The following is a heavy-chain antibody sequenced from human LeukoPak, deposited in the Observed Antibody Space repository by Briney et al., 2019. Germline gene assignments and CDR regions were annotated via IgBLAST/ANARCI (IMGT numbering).Heavy chain of an antibody. CDR3: ARGGSSSGWYAPLRYFDL. J-gene: IGHJ2*01. Sequence: SETLSLTCAVYGGSFSGYYWSWIRQPPGKGLEWIGEINHSGSTNYNPSLKSRVTISVDTSKNQFSLKPSSVTAADTAVYYCARGGSSSGWYAPLRYFDLWGRGTLVTVSS. V-gene: IGHV4-34*01. CDR2: INHSGST. D-gene: IGHD6-19*01. CDR1: GGSFSGYY.